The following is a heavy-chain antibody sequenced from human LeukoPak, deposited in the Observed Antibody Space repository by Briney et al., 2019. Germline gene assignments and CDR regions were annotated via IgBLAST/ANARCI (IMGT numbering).Heavy chain of an antibody. CDR3: TTDIVVVPADITTREDV. J-gene: IGHJ6*04. CDR2: IKSKTDGGTT. CDR1: GFTFSNAW. Sequence: GGSLRLSCAASGFTFSNAWMSWVRQAPGKGLEWVGRIKSKTDGGTTDYAAPVKGRFTISRDDSKDTLYLQMNSLKTEDTAVYYCTTDIVVVPADITTREDVWGKGTTVTVSS. V-gene: IGHV3-15*01. D-gene: IGHD2-2*01.